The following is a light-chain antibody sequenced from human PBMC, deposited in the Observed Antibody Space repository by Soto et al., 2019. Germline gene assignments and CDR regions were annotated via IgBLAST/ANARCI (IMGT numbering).Light chain of an antibody. J-gene: IGKJ5*01. CDR1: QTLFSSSINKNY. V-gene: IGKV4-1*01. Sequence: DRLMTQSTKNLAVSLCERATIKFESSQTLFSSSINKNYLAWYQQKPGQPPKLLIYWASTRDSGVPDRFSGSGSGTHFTLTISSLQAEDVAVYSCQQYYDNSITFGQGTRLEI. CDR2: WAS. CDR3: QQYYDNSIT.